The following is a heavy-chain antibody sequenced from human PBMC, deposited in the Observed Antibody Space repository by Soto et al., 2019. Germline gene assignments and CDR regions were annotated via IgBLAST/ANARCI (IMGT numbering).Heavy chain of an antibody. CDR1: GSTFSNDW. CDR3: ARDRSYSLDV. CDR2: INSDGSST. V-gene: IGHV3-74*01. Sequence: EVQLVESGVGLLQPGGSLRLSCAVSGSTFSNDWMHWVRQAPGKGLVWVSHINSDGSSTNDSYFVKGRFTIARDNAKNTVYLQMNSLRAEDTAVYYCARDRSYSLDVWGQGTTVTVSS. J-gene: IGHJ6*02.